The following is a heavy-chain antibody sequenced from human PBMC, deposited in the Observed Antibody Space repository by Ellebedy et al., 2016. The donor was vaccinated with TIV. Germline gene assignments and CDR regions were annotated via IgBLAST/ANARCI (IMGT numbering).Heavy chain of an antibody. CDR3: ARDLTINAGRLDV. J-gene: IGHJ2*01. CDR2: ISAYSGIP. D-gene: IGHD6-13*01. V-gene: IGHV1-18*04. Sequence: ASVKVSXXASGYTFTTYSFSWLRQAPGQGLEWLGWISAYSGIPTYAPNFQGRVTLTTDTSTTTAYMELNSLTSDDSAVYYCARDLTINAGRLDVWGRGTLVTVSS. CDR1: GYTFTTYS.